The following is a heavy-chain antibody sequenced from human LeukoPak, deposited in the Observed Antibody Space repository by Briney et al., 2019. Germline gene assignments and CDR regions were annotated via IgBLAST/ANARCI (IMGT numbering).Heavy chain of an antibody. CDR3: AKEADYVWGNYRSYYFDY. V-gene: IGHV3-7*03. D-gene: IGHD3-16*02. J-gene: IGHJ4*02. CDR1: GFTFSNSW. Sequence: GGSLRLSCAASGFTFSNSWMTWVRQAPGKGLEWVASMIGDGSEIHYVDSVKGRFTISRDNTKNSLYLQMNSLRAEDTALYYCAKEADYVWGNYRSYYFDYWGQGTLVTVSS. CDR2: MIGDGSEI.